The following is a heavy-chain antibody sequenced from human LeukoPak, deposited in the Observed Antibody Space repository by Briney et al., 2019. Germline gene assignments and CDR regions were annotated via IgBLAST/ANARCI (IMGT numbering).Heavy chain of an antibody. D-gene: IGHD3-10*01. CDR1: GYTFTSYG. CDR3: ARDGRPMVPLSWFDP. CDR2: ISAYNGNT. J-gene: IGHJ5*02. V-gene: IGHV1-18*01. Sequence: AASVKVSCKASGYTFTSYGISWVRQAPGQGLEWKGWISAYNGNTNSAQKFQGRVTMTTDASTSTANMELRSLRSDDTAVYYCARDGRPMVPLSWFDPWGQGTLVTVSS.